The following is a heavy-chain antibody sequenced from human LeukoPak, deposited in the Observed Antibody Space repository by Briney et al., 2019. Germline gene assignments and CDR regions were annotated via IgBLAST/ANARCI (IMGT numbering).Heavy chain of an antibody. D-gene: IGHD3-3*01. J-gene: IGHJ4*02. CDR2: IYPGDSDT. Sequence: GESLKISCKGSGYSFTSYWIGWVRQMPGKGLEWMGIIYPGDSDTRYSPSFQGQVTISADKSISTAYLQWGSLKASDTAMYYCARSNYDFWSGYYSRHFDYWGQGTLVTVSS. CDR1: GYSFTSYW. CDR3: ARSNYDFWSGYYSRHFDY. V-gene: IGHV5-51*01.